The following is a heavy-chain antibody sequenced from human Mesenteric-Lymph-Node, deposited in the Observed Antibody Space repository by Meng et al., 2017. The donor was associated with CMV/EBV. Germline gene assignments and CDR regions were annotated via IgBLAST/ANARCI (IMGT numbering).Heavy chain of an antibody. CDR2: ISISGTTI. J-gene: IGHJ6*02. CDR1: GFTFSDYY. CDR3: ARDNGYCSGTSCYDSYYYYGMDV. V-gene: IGHV3-11*01. D-gene: IGHD2-2*01. Sequence: GESLKISCAASGFTFSDYYMNWIRQAPGRGLEWVSYISISGTTIYYADSVKGRFTISRDNAKNSLYLQMNTLRAEDTAVYYCARDNGYCSGTSCYDSYYYYGMDVWGQGTTVTVSS.